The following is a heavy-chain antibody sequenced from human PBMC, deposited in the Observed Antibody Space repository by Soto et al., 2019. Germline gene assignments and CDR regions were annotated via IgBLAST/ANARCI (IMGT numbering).Heavy chain of an antibody. D-gene: IGHD1-26*01. Sequence: EVQLVESGGVVVQPGESLRLSCAASGFTFDDYSMHWVRQAPGKGLEWVSLISWDGRSTYYADSVKGRFTVSRDNSKNSLYLQMNSLTTEDTPFYYCGKDGAITDYTYLDYWGQGALVTVSS. CDR3: GKDGAITDYTYLDY. V-gene: IGHV3-43*01. J-gene: IGHJ4*02. CDR2: ISWDGRST. CDR1: GFTFDDYS.